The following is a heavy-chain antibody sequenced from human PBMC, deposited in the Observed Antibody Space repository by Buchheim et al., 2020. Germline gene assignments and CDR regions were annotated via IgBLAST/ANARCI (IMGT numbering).Heavy chain of an antibody. V-gene: IGHV3-30-3*01. D-gene: IGHD3-10*01. CDR1: GFTFSTYS. CDR3: ARDQYFGSGSYYTFDF. J-gene: IGHJ4*02. CDR2: ISYDGRDT. Sequence: QVQLVESGGGVVQPGRSLRLSCAVSGFTFSTYSMHWVRQAPGKGLEWVAVISYDGRDTYYADSVQGRFTVSRDNIRNILYLQMHSLRVEDTAVYYCARDQYFGSGSYYTFDFWGQGTL.